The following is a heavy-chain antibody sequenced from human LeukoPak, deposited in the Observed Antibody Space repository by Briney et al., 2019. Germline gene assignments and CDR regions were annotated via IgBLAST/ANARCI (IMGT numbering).Heavy chain of an antibody. Sequence: ESLKISCKGSGYRFTSYWIGWVRQMPGKGLEWMGIIYPGDSDTRYSPSFQGRVTISADKSISTAYLQWNSLKASDTAMYYCARRADAYNNFDYWGQGTLVTVSS. V-gene: IGHV5-51*01. CDR3: ARRADAYNNFDY. D-gene: IGHD5-24*01. J-gene: IGHJ4*02. CDR1: GYRFTSYW. CDR2: IYPGDSDT.